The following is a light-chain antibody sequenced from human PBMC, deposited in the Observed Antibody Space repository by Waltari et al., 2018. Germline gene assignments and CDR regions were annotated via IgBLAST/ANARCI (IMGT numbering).Light chain of an antibody. CDR2: GAS. Sequence: EIVMTQSPATLSESPGEGATLSCRASQSVTSLAWYQQKPGQAPRLLIYGASTRATGIPARFSGSGSGTEFTLTISSLQSEDLAVYYCQQYNKGLDTFGQGTKLEIK. CDR1: QSVTS. J-gene: IGKJ2*01. CDR3: QQYNKGLDT. V-gene: IGKV3-15*01.